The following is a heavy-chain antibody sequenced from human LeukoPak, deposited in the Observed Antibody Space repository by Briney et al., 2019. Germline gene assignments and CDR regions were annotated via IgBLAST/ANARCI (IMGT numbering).Heavy chain of an antibody. CDR3: AKNRLEITFDY. D-gene: IGHD3-10*01. V-gene: IGHV3-23*01. CDR1: GFTFSSFA. J-gene: IGHJ4*02. Sequence: PGGSLRLSCAASGFTFSSFAMSWVRQAPGKGLEGFSAISGSGGSTYCADSVKGRFTISRDNSKNTLYLQMNSLRAEDTAVYYCAKNRLEITFDYWGQGTLVTVSS. CDR2: ISGSGGST.